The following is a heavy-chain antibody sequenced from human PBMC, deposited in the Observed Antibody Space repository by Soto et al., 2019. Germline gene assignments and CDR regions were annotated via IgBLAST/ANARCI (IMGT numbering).Heavy chain of an antibody. V-gene: IGHV4-34*01. CDR2: INHSGST. J-gene: IGHJ5*02. CDR3: ARTALVRGVIFLYEKKLYNWFDP. D-gene: IGHD3-10*01. Sequence: SETLSLTCAVYGGSFSGYYWSWIRQPPGKGLEWIGEINHSGSTNYNPSLKSRATISVDTSKNQFSLKLSSVTAADTAVYYCARTALVRGVIFLYEKKLYNWFDPWGQGTLVTVSS. CDR1: GGSFSGYY.